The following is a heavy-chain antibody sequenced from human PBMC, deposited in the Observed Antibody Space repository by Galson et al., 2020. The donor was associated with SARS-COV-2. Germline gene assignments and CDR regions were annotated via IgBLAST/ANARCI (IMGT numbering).Heavy chain of an antibody. Sequence: GGSLRLSCAAYGFTFSSYGMNWVRQAPGKGLEWVAAISGAGGNTYYADSVKGRFTISRDNPKNTLYLQMNSLRAEDTALYYCAKVYDVTMVVAAAFGYWGQGTLLTVSS. CDR1: GFTFSSYG. CDR2: ISGAGGNT. D-gene: IGHD3-22*01. V-gene: IGHV3-23*01. CDR3: AKVYDVTMVVAAAFGY. J-gene: IGHJ4*02.